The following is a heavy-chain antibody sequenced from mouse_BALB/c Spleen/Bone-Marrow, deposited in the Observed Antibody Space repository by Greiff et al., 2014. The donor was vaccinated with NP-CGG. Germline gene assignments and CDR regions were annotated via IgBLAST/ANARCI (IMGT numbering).Heavy chain of an antibody. V-gene: IGHV1-7*01. J-gene: IGHJ4*01. CDR2: INPTTGYT. CDR3: ARDRSYRFRDIDY. D-gene: IGHD2-14*01. CDR1: GYTFTTYW. Sequence: QVQLKESGAELAKPGASVKMSCRASGYTFTTYWMHWVKQRPGQGLEWIGYINPTTGYTEYNQKFQDRATLTADESSSTAYMQLSSRTSEDSAIFYCARDRSYRFRDIDYWGQGTSVTVSS.